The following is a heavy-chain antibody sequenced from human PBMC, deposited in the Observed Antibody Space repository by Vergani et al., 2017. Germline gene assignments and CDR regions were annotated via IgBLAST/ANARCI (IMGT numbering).Heavy chain of an antibody. D-gene: IGHD3-22*01. CDR3: ARSYDTSGYYPNYGMDV. V-gene: IGHV3-11*04. J-gene: IGHJ6*02. Sequence: QVQLVESGGGVVQPGRSLRLSCAASGFTFSDYYMSWIRQAPGKGLEWVSYISSSGSTIYYADSVKGRFTISRDNSKNTLYLQMGSLRAEDMAVYYCARSYDTSGYYPNYGMDVWGQGTTVTVSS. CDR1: GFTFSDYY. CDR2: ISSSGSTI.